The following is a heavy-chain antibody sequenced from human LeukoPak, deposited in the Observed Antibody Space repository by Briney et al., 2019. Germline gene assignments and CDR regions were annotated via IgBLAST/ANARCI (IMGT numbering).Heavy chain of an antibody. V-gene: IGHV3-23*01. J-gene: IGHJ4*02. Sequence: PGGSLRLSCTASGFTFSSYAMNWVRQAPGKGLEWVSGIGAGGTFTYYADSVKGRFTISRDNSRNTLYLQMNSLRAEDTAVYYCAKSQVVVVLAAIYFDSWGQGTLVTVSS. D-gene: IGHD2-15*01. CDR1: GFTFSSYA. CDR2: IGAGGTFT. CDR3: AKSQVVVVLAAIYFDS.